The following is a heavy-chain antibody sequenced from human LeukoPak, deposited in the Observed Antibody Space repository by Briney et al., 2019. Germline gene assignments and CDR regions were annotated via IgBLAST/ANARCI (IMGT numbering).Heavy chain of an antibody. CDR3: ARSSDSSGYYDYFDY. D-gene: IGHD3-22*01. V-gene: IGHV5-51*01. CDR1: GYSFTSYW. Sequence: GESLKISCKGSGYSFTSYWIGWVRQMPGRGLEWMAIIYPGDSDTRYSPSFQGQATISADKSISTAYLQWSSLKASDTAMYYCARSSDSSGYYDYFDYWGQGTLVTVFS. J-gene: IGHJ4*02. CDR2: IYPGDSDT.